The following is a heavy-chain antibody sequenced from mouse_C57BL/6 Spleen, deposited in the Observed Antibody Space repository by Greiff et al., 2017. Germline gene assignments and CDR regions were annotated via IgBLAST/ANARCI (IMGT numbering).Heavy chain of an antibody. Sequence: EVQLQQSGPELVKPGASVKMSCKASGYTFTDYNMHWVKQSHGKSLEWIGYINPNNGGTSYNQKFKGKATLTVNKSSSTAYMELRSLTSEDSAVYYCADSSGYGYAMDYWGQGTSVTVSS. CDR3: ADSSGYGYAMDY. CDR1: GYTFTDYN. D-gene: IGHD3-2*02. V-gene: IGHV1-22*01. CDR2: INPNNGGT. J-gene: IGHJ4*01.